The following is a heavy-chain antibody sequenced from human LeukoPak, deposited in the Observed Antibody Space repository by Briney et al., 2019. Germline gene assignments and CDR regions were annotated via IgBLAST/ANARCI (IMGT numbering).Heavy chain of an antibody. J-gene: IGHJ4*02. CDR3: ATPLLRYFDGLFDY. V-gene: IGHV3-23*01. Sequence: PGGSLRLSCAASGFTFSSYGMSWVRQAPGKGLEWVSAISGSGGSTYYADSVKGRFTISRDNSKNTLYLQMNSLRAEDTAVYYCATPLLRYFDGLFDYWGQGTLVTVSS. D-gene: IGHD3-9*01. CDR1: GFTFSSYG. CDR2: ISGSGGST.